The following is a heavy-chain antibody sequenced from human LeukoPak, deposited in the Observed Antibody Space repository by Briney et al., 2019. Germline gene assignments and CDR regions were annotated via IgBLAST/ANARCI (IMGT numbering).Heavy chain of an antibody. CDR3: ARGPGYSSSDGAFDI. J-gene: IGHJ3*02. Sequence: SETLSLTCAVYGGSFSGYYWSWIRQPPGKGLEWIGEINHSGSTNYNPPLKSRVTISVDTSKNQFSLKLSSVTAADTAVYYCARGPGYSSSDGAFDIWGQGTMVTVSS. D-gene: IGHD6-13*01. CDR1: GGSFSGYY. CDR2: INHSGST. V-gene: IGHV4-34*01.